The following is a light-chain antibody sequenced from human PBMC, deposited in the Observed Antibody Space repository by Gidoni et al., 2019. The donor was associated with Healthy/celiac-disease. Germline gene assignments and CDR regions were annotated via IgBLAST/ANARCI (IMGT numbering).Light chain of an antibody. CDR3: QQYDNLLFT. Sequence: IQMTKSPSSLSASVGDRVTITCQASQDISNYLNWYQQKPGKAPKLLIYDASNLETGVPSRFSGSGSGTDFTFTISSLQPEDIATYYCQQYDNLLFTFXPXTKVDIK. J-gene: IGKJ3*01. CDR1: QDISNY. CDR2: DAS. V-gene: IGKV1-33*01.